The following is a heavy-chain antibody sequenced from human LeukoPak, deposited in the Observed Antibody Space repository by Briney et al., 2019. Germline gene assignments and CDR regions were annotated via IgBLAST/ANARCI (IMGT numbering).Heavy chain of an antibody. V-gene: IGHV4-39*01. CDR1: GGSISSSSYY. J-gene: IGHJ5*02. D-gene: IGHD3-3*01. CDR2: IYYSGST. CDR3: ARNPGPLEWFEGWFDP. Sequence: SETLSLTCTVSGGSISSSSYYWGWIRQPPGKGLEWIGSIYYSGSTYYNPSLKSRVTISVDTSKNQFSLTLSSVTAAETAVYYCARNPGPLEWFEGWFDPWGQGTLVTVSS.